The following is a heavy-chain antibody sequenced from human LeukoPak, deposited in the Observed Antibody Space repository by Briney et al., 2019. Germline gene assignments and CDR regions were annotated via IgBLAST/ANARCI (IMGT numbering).Heavy chain of an antibody. Sequence: ASETLSLTCTVSGGSISSYYWSWIRQPPGKGLEWIGYIYYSGSTNYNPSLKSRVTISVDTSKNQFSLKLSSVTAADTAVYYCARDDSSGYSVSTHAFDIWGQGTMVTVSS. J-gene: IGHJ3*02. D-gene: IGHD3-22*01. CDR3: ARDDSSGYSVSTHAFDI. V-gene: IGHV4-59*12. CDR2: IYYSGST. CDR1: GGSISSYY.